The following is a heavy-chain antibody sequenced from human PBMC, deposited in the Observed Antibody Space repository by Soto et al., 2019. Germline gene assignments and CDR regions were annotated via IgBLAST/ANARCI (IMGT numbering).Heavy chain of an antibody. Sequence: QVQLQESGPGLVKLSGTLSLTCGVSGGSMSSNNCWTWVRQPPGKGLEWIGDIYLSGSTNDNPSLKSPVTTSVAGSKHPSSLNLHSVTAADPSVCYCAARAPAIIACGSFSWGQGALVTVSS. J-gene: IGHJ1*01. V-gene: IGHV4-4*02. CDR1: GGSMSSNNC. CDR2: IYLSGST. CDR3: AARAPAIIACGSFS. D-gene: IGHD2-15*01.